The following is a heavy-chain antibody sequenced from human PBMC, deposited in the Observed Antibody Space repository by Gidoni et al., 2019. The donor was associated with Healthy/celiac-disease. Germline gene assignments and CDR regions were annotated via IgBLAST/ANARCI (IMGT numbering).Heavy chain of an antibody. CDR1: GGSISSYY. J-gene: IGHJ6*03. Sequence: QVQLQESGPGLVKPSETLSLTCTVSGGSISSYYWSWIRQPPGKGLEWIGYIYYSGSTNYNPSLKSRVTISVDTSKNQFSLKLSSVTAADTAVYYCARVVEGWELHYMDVWGKGTTVTVSS. V-gene: IGHV4-59*01. D-gene: IGHD1-26*01. CDR3: ARVVEGWELHYMDV. CDR2: IYYSGST.